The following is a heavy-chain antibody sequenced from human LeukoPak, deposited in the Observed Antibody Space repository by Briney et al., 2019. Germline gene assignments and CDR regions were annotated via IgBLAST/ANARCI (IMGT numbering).Heavy chain of an antibody. CDR2: ISSDGSNK. Sequence: GGSLRLSCAASGFTFSNYAMHWVRQAPGRGLEWVAAISSDGSNKYYADSVKGRFTISRDNSKNTLYLQMNSLRAEDMAVYYCAREPEATSYYSHWGQGTLVTVSS. CDR1: GFTFSNYA. V-gene: IGHV3-30-3*01. CDR3: AREPEATSYYSH. J-gene: IGHJ4*02. D-gene: IGHD3-22*01.